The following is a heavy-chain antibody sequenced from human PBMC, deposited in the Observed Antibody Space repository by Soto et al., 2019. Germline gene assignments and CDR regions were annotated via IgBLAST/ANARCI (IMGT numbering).Heavy chain of an antibody. CDR1: GAGDTFSNYG. J-gene: IGHJ4*02. D-gene: IGHD1-1*01. V-gene: IGHV1-69*06. CDR3: WRNDKTALPPLDS. Sequence: QVHLVQSGAEVKSPGSAVKVSCKVSGAGDTFSNYGLNWMRQAPGQGLEWMGGTIPAFGTANYAQKFQGKVTITADTSTTTDYIELSSLRSDYTAVYYCWRNDKTALPPLDSWGQRTLVCVSS. CDR2: TIPAFGTA.